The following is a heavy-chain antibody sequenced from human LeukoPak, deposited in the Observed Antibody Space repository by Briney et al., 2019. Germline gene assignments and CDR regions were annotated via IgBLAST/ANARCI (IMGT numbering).Heavy chain of an antibody. J-gene: IGHJ3*02. CDR3: AREEIATPRMDAFDI. CDR1: GFTFSDYY. D-gene: IGHD6-6*01. Sequence: GGSLRLSCAASGFTFSDYYMSWIRQAPGKGLEWVSYISSSGSTIYYADSVKGRFTISRDNAKNSLYLQMNSLRAEDTAVYYCAREEIATPRMDAFDIWGQGTMVTVSS. CDR2: ISSSGSTI. V-gene: IGHV3-11*04.